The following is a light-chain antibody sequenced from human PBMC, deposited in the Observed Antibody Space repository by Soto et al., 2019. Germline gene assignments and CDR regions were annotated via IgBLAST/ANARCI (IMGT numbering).Light chain of an antibody. V-gene: IGKV3-15*01. J-gene: IGKJ2*01. CDR3: QQHNNTPPHT. Sequence: EIVMTQSPATLSVSPGERATLSCRASQSVSDNLAWYQQKPGQAPRLLIYGASTRATGIPARFSGSGSGTDFTPTHTTPQSEDSPLHHRQQHNNTPPHTSGQGTKLEIK. CDR2: GAS. CDR1: QSVSDN.